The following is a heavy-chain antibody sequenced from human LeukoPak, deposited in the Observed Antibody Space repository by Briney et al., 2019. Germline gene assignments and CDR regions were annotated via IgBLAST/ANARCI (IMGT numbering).Heavy chain of an antibody. Sequence: SETLSLTCTVSGGSVSSGSYYWSWIRQPPGKGLEWIGYIYYSGSTNYNPSLKSRVTISVDTSKNQFSLKLSSVTAADTTVYYCARVNEGYFTKGVCPPPLFDYWGQGTLVTVSS. CDR2: IYYSGST. CDR1: GGSVSSGSYY. J-gene: IGHJ4*02. CDR3: ARVNEGYFTKGVCPPPLFDY. V-gene: IGHV4-61*01. D-gene: IGHD2-8*01.